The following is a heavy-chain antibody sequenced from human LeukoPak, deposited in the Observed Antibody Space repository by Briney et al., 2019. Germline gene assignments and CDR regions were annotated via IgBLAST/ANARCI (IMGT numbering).Heavy chain of an antibody. J-gene: IGHJ3*02. CDR3: ARGRDYGDYLYAFDI. V-gene: IGHV3-7*01. D-gene: IGHD4-17*01. CDR1: GFTFSSYW. Sequence: GGSLRLSCAASGFTFSSYWMSWVRQAPGKGLEWVANIKQDGSEKYYVDSVKGRFTISRDNAKNSLYLQMNSLRAEDTAVYYCARGRDYGDYLYAFDIWGQGTMVTVSS. CDR2: IKQDGSEK.